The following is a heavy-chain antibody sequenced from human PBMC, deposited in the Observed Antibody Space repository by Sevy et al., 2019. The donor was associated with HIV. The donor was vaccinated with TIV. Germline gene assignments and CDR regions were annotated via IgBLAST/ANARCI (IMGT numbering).Heavy chain of an antibody. CDR3: AKRGSKSGYALGY. CDR2: IQYDGSIQ. V-gene: IGHV3-30*02. CDR1: GFTLSNYD. Sequence: GGSLRLSCIESGFTLSNYDIHWVRQAAGKGLEWVAFIQYDGSIQYYADSVKGRFTISRDNSKNTLYLHMNSLRPEDTAIYYCAKRGSKSGYALGYWGQGTLVTVSS. J-gene: IGHJ4*02. D-gene: IGHD5-12*01.